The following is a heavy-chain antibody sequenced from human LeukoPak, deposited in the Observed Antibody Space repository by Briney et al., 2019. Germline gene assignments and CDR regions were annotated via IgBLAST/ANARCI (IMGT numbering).Heavy chain of an antibody. V-gene: IGHV4-34*01. Sequence: SETLSLTCAVYGGSFSGYYWIWIPQPPGKGLEWIGDINHSGSTNYNPSLKSRVTISVDTSKNQFSLKLSSVTAADTAVYYCARSSSGWYGYYFDYWGQGTLVTVSS. D-gene: IGHD6-19*01. J-gene: IGHJ4*02. CDR3: ARSSSGWYGYYFDY. CDR1: GGSFSGYY. CDR2: INHSGST.